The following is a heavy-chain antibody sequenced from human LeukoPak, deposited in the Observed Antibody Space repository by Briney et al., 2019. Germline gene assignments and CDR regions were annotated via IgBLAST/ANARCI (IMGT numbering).Heavy chain of an antibody. CDR1: GGSISSGDYS. CDR3: ARDGGYGHYDY. D-gene: IGHD5-18*01. CDR2: IYHSGRT. V-gene: IGHV4-30-2*01. Sequence: PSETLSLTCAVSGGSISSGDYSWSWIRQPPGKGLEWIGYIYHSGRTFYNPSLKSRATISVDTSKNQISLEVTSMTAADTAVYYCARDGGYGHYDYWGRGTLVTVSS. J-gene: IGHJ4*02.